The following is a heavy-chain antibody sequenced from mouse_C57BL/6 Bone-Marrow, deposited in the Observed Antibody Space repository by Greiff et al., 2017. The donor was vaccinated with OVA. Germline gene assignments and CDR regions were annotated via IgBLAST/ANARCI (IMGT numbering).Heavy chain of an antibody. Sequence: VQLQQPGAELVKPGASVKMSCKASGYTFTSYWITWVKQRPGQGLEWIGDIYPGSGSTTYNEKFTSKATLTVDTSSSTAYMQLSSLTSENTAIYDCAWSIYCDAMDYWGQGTSVTVSS. D-gene: IGHD2-1*01. J-gene: IGHJ4*01. CDR2: IYPGSGST. V-gene: IGHV1-55*01. CDR1: GYTFTSYW. CDR3: AWSIYCDAMDY.